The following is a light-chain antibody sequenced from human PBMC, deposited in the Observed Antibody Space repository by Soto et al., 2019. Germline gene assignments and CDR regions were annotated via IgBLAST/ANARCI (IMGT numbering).Light chain of an antibody. CDR2: DAS. V-gene: IGKV1-5*01. CDR1: QSISGW. CDR3: QQYSSYSS. Sequence: DIQMTQSPFTLSASVGDRVTITCRASQSISGWLAWYQQKPGRAPNLLISDASSLESGVPSRFSGSGSGTEFNLTISGLQPDDFATYYCQQYSSYSSFGQGTKLEIK. J-gene: IGKJ2*01.